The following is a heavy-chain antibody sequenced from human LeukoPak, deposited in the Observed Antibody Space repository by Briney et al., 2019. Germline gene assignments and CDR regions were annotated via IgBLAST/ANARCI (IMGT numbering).Heavy chain of an antibody. CDR3: ARMRSSSWCDY. CDR2: IKQDGSEK. CDR1: GFTFSSYW. D-gene: IGHD6-13*01. Sequence: GGSLRLSCAASGFTFSSYWMSWVRQAPGKGLEWVANIKQDGSEKYYVDSVKGRFTISRDNAKNSLYLQMNSLGAEDTAVYYCARMRSSSWCDYWGQGTLVTVSS. J-gene: IGHJ4*02. V-gene: IGHV3-7*01.